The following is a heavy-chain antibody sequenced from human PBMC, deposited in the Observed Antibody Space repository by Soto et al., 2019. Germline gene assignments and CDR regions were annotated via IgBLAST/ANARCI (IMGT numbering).Heavy chain of an antibody. J-gene: IGHJ2*01. Sequence: SVKVSCKASGGTFSSYAISCARQAPGQGLEWMGGIIPIFGTANYAQKFQGRVTITADESTSTAYMELSSLRSEDTAVYYCARADSSGPSTLYWYFDLWGRGTLVTVSS. CDR1: GGTFSSYA. CDR3: ARADSSGPSTLYWYFDL. CDR2: IIPIFGTA. D-gene: IGHD3-22*01. V-gene: IGHV1-69*13.